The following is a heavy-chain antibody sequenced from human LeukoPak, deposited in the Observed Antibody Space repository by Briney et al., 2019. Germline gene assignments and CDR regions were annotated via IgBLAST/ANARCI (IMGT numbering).Heavy chain of an antibody. Sequence: PGESLRLSCAASGFTFSSYSMNWVRQAPGKGLEWVSSISSSSSYIYYADSVKGRFTISRDNAKNSLYLQMNSLRAEDTAVYYCARIGYSGYKHDYWGQGTLVTVSS. J-gene: IGHJ4*02. CDR1: GFTFSSYS. CDR2: ISSSSSYI. V-gene: IGHV3-21*01. D-gene: IGHD5-12*01. CDR3: ARIGYSGYKHDY.